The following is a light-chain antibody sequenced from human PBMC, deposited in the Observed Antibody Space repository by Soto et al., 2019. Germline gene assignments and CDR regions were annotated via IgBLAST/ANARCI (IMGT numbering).Light chain of an antibody. J-gene: IGLJ3*02. CDR1: SSEIGGYNY. CDR3: SSYTTSSTWV. Sequence: QSALTQPASVSGSPGQSITMSCTGTSSEIGGYNYVSWYQQRPGKAPKLMIYDVSDRPSGVSDRFSGSKSGNTASLTISGLQSEDEADYSCSSYTTSSTWVFGGGTKLTVL. V-gene: IGLV2-14*03. CDR2: DVS.